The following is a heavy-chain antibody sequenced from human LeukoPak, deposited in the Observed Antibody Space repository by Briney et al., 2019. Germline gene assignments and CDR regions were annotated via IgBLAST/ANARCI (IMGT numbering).Heavy chain of an antibody. D-gene: IGHD3-3*01. J-gene: IGHJ6*02. CDR3: ARVPRYYDFWSGYQNYYYYYGMDV. Sequence: ASVTVSCTASGYTFTIYDINWVRQATGQGLEWMGWMNPNSGNTGYAQKLQGRVTMTRNTSISTAYMELSSLRSEDTAVYYCARVPRYYDFWSGYQNYYYYYGMDVWGQGTTVTVSS. V-gene: IGHV1-8*01. CDR1: GYTFTIYD. CDR2: MNPNSGNT.